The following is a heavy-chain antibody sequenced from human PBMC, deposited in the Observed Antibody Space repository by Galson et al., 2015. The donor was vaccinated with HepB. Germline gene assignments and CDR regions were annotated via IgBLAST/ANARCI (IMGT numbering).Heavy chain of an antibody. CDR1: GFTFRNYA. J-gene: IGHJ2*01. V-gene: IGHV3-23*01. Sequence: SLRLSCAASGFTFRNYAMGWVRQAPGEGLEWVSVIHGSGDYTYYAESVKGRFIISRDNSKNTLYPQMNSLRGEDTAVYYCAKYQGAKQENWYVGLWGRGTLVTVSS. D-gene: IGHD1-26*01. CDR2: IHGSGDYT. CDR3: AKYQGAKQENWYVGL.